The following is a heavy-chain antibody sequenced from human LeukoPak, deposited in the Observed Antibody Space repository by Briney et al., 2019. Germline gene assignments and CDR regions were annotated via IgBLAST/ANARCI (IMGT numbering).Heavy chain of an antibody. J-gene: IGHJ5*02. CDR3: VRHDWFDP. CDR1: GDTFSSYA. V-gene: IGHV3-23*01. CDR2: ISGSGVST. Sequence: GGSLRLSCAASGDTFSSYAMSWLRQAPGKGLEWVSGISGSGVSTYYADSVKGRFTISRDNSKNTLYLQMNSLRAEDTAIYYCVRHDWFDPWGQGTLVTVSS.